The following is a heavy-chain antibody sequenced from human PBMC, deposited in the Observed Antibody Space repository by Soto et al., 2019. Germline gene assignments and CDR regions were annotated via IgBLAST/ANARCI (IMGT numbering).Heavy chain of an antibody. D-gene: IGHD6-13*01. CDR2: IYYSGST. CDR1: GGSISSYY. Sequence: SETLSLTRTVSGGSISSYYWSWIRQPPGKGLEWIGYIYYSGSTNYNPSLKSRVTISVDTSKNQFSLKLSSVTAADTAVYYCARFHPGIAAAGPYFDYWGQGTLVTVSS. V-gene: IGHV4-59*01. J-gene: IGHJ4*02. CDR3: ARFHPGIAAAGPYFDY.